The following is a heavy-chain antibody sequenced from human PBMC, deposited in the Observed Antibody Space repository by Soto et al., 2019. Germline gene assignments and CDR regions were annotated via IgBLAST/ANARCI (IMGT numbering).Heavy chain of an antibody. CDR3: ARELEYYDYFGLDV. D-gene: IGHD6-6*01. V-gene: IGHV3-33*01. CDR2: LWSDGANS. Sequence: QVQLVESGGGVVQPGKSLRLSCEVSGFPLSDYGMHWVRQAPGKGLEWVAVLWSDGANSFYAGSVMGRFTVSRDTSKNTLFLEVESLRGDGTGVYYCARELEYYDYFGLDVWGQGTTVIVSS. J-gene: IGHJ6*02. CDR1: GFPLSDYG.